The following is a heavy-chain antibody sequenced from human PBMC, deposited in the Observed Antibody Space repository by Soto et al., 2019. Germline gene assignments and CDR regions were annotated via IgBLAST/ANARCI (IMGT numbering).Heavy chain of an antibody. V-gene: IGHV4-39*01. CDR1: CGSVSSSNSF. J-gene: IGHJ4*02. Sequence: SSETLSLTCTVSCGSVSSSNSFWGWIRQSPGKGLEWIGSISYSGSTSYKPSLKSRITISVDTSKNQFSLELSSVTAADTAMYYCARHGIGGPLIVVVTATHIDYWGQGTLVTVSS. CDR2: ISYSGST. D-gene: IGHD2-21*02. CDR3: ARHGIGGPLIVVVTATHIDY.